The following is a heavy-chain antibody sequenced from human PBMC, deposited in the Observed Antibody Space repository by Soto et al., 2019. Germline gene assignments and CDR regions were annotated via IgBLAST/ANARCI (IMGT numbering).Heavy chain of an antibody. J-gene: IGHJ6*03. CDR3: ARVLSGYYYMDV. D-gene: IGHD6-25*01. Sequence: EVQLVESGGGLVQPGESLRLSCAASGFTFTNYWMHWVRQAPGKGLVWVSRITPDGSITSHADSVKGRFTISRDNVKNSLYLQMSSLRAEDTAVYYCARVLSGYYYMDVWVKGTTVTVSS. CDR2: ITPDGSIT. V-gene: IGHV3-74*01. CDR1: GFTFTNYW.